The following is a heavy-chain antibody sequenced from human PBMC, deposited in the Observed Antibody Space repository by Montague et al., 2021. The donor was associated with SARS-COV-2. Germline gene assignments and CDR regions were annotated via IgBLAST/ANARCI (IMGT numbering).Heavy chain of an antibody. Sequence: SLRLSCAASGFTFSSYAMSWVRQAPGKGLEWVSVIYSGNSSTYYADSVKGRFTISRDNSKNTLYLQMNSLRAEDTAVYYCAKRGATSPFDSWGQGTPVTVPS. CDR1: GFTFSSYA. CDR2: IYSGNSST. J-gene: IGHJ4*02. CDR3: AKRGATSPFDS. D-gene: IGHD1-26*01. V-gene: IGHV3-23*03.